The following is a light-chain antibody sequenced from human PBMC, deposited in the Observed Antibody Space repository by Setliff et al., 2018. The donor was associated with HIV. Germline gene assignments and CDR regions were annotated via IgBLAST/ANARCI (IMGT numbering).Light chain of an antibody. Sequence: QSALSQPASVSASPGQSIAIACTGTSSDVGTYNYVSWYQQHPGKAPKLMIYDVSSRLPGVSDRFSGSKSGNTASLTISGLQAEDEAEYYCSSYSYSSPYVFGTGTKVTVL. CDR3: SSYSYSSPYV. CDR2: DVS. V-gene: IGLV2-14*01. J-gene: IGLJ1*01. CDR1: SSDVGTYNY.